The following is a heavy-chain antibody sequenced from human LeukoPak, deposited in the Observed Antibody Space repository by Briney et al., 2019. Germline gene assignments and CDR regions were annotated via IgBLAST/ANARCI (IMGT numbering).Heavy chain of an antibody. V-gene: IGHV5-51*01. CDR3: ARRYHDYSGYSRQFDY. Sequence: GESLKISFEGSGYSFNTYWIGWVRQMPGKGLGWMGIIYPGDSDTRYSPSFQGQVTISADKSISTAYLQWSSLKTSDTAMYYCARRYHDYSGYSRQFDYWGQGTLVTVSS. J-gene: IGHJ4*02. CDR2: IYPGDSDT. CDR1: GYSFNTYW. D-gene: IGHD3-22*01.